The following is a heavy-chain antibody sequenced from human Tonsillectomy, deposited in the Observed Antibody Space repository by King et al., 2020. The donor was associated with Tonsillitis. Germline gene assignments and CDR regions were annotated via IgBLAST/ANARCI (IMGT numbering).Heavy chain of an antibody. Sequence: VQLVESGGGVVQPGGSLRLSCTASGFTFSTYGMHWVRQAPGKGLEWVAFIRYDGSNKYYVDSVKGRFTISRDNSNNTLYLQMNSLRAEDTAAYYCVAPRSGDSYGFDAFDIWGQGTMVTVSS. V-gene: IGHV3-30*02. CDR1: GFTFSTYG. D-gene: IGHD5-18*01. CDR2: IRYDGSNK. J-gene: IGHJ3*02. CDR3: VAPRSGDSYGFDAFDI.